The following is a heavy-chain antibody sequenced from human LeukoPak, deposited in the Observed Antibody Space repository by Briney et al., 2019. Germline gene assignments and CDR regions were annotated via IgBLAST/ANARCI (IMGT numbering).Heavy chain of an antibody. CDR1: GYSIRSAYY. Sequence: SETLSLTCAVSGYSIRSAYYWGWIRQPPGKGLEWIGSVYDSGSTYYNPSLKSRVTISVDTSKNHFSLKLSSVTAADTAVYYCARHGSISPFDPLGQGTPVTVSS. CDR3: ARHGSISPFDP. D-gene: IGHD2-2*01. CDR2: VYDSGST. V-gene: IGHV4-38-2*01. J-gene: IGHJ5*02.